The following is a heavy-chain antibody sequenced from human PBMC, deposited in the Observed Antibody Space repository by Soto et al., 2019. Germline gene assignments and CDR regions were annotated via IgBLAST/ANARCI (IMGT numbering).Heavy chain of an antibody. Sequence: ASETLSLTCTVSGGSISSGGYYWSWIRQHPGKGLEWIGYIYYSGSTYYNPSLKSRVTISVDTSKNQFSLKLSSVTAADTAVYYCARDRMGAVFDYWGQGTLVTVSS. V-gene: IGHV4-31*03. CDR3: ARDRMGAVFDY. D-gene: IGHD1-26*01. CDR1: GGSISSGGYY. J-gene: IGHJ4*02. CDR2: IYYSGST.